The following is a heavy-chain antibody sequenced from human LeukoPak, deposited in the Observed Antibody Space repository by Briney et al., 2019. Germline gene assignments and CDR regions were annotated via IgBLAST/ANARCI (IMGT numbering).Heavy chain of an antibody. CDR2: IYYSGST. Sequence: SQTLSLTCTVSGGSLSSGDYYWRWIPPPPGKGLEWIGYIYYSGSTYDNPSLKSRVTISVDTSTNQFSLKMSSVTAADTAGYSCARELGGLRYCSGGSCYSVFNGMDAWGQGTTVTVSS. CDR3: ARELGGLRYCSGGSCYSVFNGMDA. CDR1: GGSLSSGDYY. J-gene: IGHJ6*02. D-gene: IGHD2-15*01. V-gene: IGHV4-30-4*01.